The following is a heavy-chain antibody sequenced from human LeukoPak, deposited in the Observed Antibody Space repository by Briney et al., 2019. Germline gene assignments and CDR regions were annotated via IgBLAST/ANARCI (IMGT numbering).Heavy chain of an antibody. Sequence: PSETLSLTCTVSGGSISSGDYYWSWIRQPPGKGLEWIGYIYYSGSTYYNPSLKSRVTISVDTSKNQFSLKLSSVTAADTAVYYCARAEAVAGYDYWGQGTLVTVSS. J-gene: IGHJ4*02. CDR2: IYYSGST. CDR3: ARAEAVAGYDY. D-gene: IGHD6-19*01. CDR1: GGSISSGDYY. V-gene: IGHV4-30-4*01.